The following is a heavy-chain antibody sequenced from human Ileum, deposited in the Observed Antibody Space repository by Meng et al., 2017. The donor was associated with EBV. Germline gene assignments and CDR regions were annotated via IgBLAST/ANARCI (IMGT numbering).Heavy chain of an antibody. V-gene: IGHV4-4*08. CDR3: ARDEYNISWYKY. D-gene: IGHD6-13*01. Sequence: HLRESGPGLVKPSETPSPTCAGSGGSIREYYWAWIRQPPGEGPEWIGTIDSTGLTYYSPSLKSRVTLSVDSSETQFFLKLTSVTAADTAVYYCARDEYNISWYKYWGQGTLVTVSS. CDR1: GGSIREYY. J-gene: IGHJ4*02. CDR2: IDSTGLT.